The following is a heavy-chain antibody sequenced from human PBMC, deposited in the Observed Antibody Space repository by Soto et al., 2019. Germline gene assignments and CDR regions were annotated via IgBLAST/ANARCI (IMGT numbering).Heavy chain of an antibody. CDR1: GFTFSSYG. J-gene: IGHJ5*02. Sequence: AGSLRLSCAASGFTFSSYGMHWVRQAPGKGLEWVAVISYDGSNKYYADSVKGRFTISRDNSKNTLYLQMNSLRAEDTAVYYCAKMGEGYCSGGSCSGLDPWGQGTLVTVSS. CDR3: AKMGEGYCSGGSCSGLDP. CDR2: ISYDGSNK. D-gene: IGHD2-15*01. V-gene: IGHV3-30*18.